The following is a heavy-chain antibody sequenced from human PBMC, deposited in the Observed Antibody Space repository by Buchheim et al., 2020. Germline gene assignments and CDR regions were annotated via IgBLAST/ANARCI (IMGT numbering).Heavy chain of an antibody. CDR2: ISYSGST. D-gene: IGHD2-2*01. CDR3: ARGPESELVPAIIFEY. V-gene: IGHV4-59*01. J-gene: IGHJ4*02. Sequence: QVQLQESGPGLVKPSETLSLTCSVSGGSISTYYWSWIRQPPGKALEWVAYISYSGSTYYNPSLKSRVTISVDTSKNQFSLGLTSVTAADTAVYYCARGPESELVPAIIFEYWGQGIL. CDR1: GGSISTYY.